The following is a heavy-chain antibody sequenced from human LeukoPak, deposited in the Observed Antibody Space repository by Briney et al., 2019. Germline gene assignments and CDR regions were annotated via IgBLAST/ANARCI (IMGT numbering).Heavy chain of an antibody. Sequence: GGSLRLSCAASGFTVSSNYMSWVRQAPGKGLEWVSAITGSGQTKYYTDSVKGRFTMSRDNSKNTLYLQTNSLRDEDTAEYFCAKESLVVIESYFDNWGQGTLVLVSS. D-gene: IGHD3-22*01. CDR1: GFTVSSNY. V-gene: IGHV3-23*01. J-gene: IGHJ4*02. CDR2: ITGSGQTK. CDR3: AKESLVVIESYFDN.